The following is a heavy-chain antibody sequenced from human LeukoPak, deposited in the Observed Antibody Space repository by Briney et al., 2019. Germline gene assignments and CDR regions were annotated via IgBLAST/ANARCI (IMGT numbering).Heavy chain of an antibody. J-gene: IGHJ5*02. CDR1: GYTFTSYA. V-gene: IGHV7-4-1*02. D-gene: IGHD3-9*01. Sequence: ASVKVSCKASGYTFTSYAMNWVRQAPGQGLEWMGWINTNTGNPTYAQGFTGRFVFSLDTSVSTAYLQISSLKAEDTVVYYCARWTSKGYYIYWFDPWGQGTLVTVSS. CDR3: ARWTSKGYYIYWFDP. CDR2: INTNTGNP.